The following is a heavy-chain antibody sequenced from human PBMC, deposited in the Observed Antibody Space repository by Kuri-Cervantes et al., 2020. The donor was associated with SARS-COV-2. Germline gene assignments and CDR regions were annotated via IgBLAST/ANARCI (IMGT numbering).Heavy chain of an antibody. CDR3: AEDQNLDVVVVPAA. Sequence: GGSLRLSCAASGFTFSSYAMNWVRQAPGKGLEWVSTISGSGGTTFYADSVKGRFTISRDNSKNTLYLQMNSLRAEDTAVYYCAEDQNLDVVVVPAAWGQGSRVTVSS. CDR2: ISGSGGTT. D-gene: IGHD2-15*01. CDR1: GFTFSSYA. V-gene: IGHV3-23*01. J-gene: IGHJ5*02.